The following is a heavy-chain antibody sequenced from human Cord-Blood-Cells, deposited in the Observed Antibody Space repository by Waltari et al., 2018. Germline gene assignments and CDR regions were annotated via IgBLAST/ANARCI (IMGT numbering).Heavy chain of an antibody. J-gene: IGHJ2*01. CDR2: IYYSGST. D-gene: IGHD2-2*02. CDR3: ARDHPYCSSTSCYSWYFDL. CDR1: GGSISSYY. Sequence: ESGPGLVKPSETLSLTCTVSGGSISSYYWSWIRQPPGQGLEWIGYIYYSGSTNYNPSLKSRVTISVDTSKNQFSLKLSSVTAADTAVYYCARDHPYCSSTSCYSWYFDLWGHGTLVTVSS. V-gene: IGHV4-59*01.